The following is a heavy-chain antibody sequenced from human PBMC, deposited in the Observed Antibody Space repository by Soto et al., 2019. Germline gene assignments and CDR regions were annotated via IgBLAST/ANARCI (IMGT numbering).Heavy chain of an antibody. CDR2: MFYSGLT. CDR3: ARGYCSGGSCYPGEYYGMDV. CDR1: GYSVTSSDYY. D-gene: IGHD2-15*01. Sequence: SETLSLTCSVSGYSVTSSDYYWAWIRQPPGKGLEWIGSMFYSGLTYYNPSLKSRVTLSVDTSKNQFSVRLNSVTAADTAVYYCARGYCSGGSCYPGEYYGMDVWGQGTTVTVSS. J-gene: IGHJ6*02. V-gene: IGHV4-39*01.